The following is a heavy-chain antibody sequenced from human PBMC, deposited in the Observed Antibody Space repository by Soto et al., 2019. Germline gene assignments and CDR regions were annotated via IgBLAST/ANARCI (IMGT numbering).Heavy chain of an antibody. D-gene: IGHD3-22*01. J-gene: IGHJ4*02. CDR3: AKVYYDSSGHYFDY. V-gene: IGHV3-30*18. CDR2: ISYDGSNK. CDR1: GFTFSSYG. Sequence: PGGSLRLSCAASGFTFSSYGMHWVRQAPGKGLEWVAVISYDGSNKYYADSVKGRFTISRDNSKNTLYLQMNSLRAEDTAVYYRAKVYYDSSGHYFDYWGQGTLVTVSS.